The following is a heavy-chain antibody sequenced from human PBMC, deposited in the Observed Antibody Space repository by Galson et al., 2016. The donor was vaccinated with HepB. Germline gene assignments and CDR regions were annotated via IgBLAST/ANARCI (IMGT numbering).Heavy chain of an antibody. Sequence: SVKVSCKASGDTFSSFPMHWVRQAPGQGLEWLGWIIAGNGNTKYSQKFKGRVTITRDTSANTAYMDLSSLRSEDTAVYYCARGPPTLFPYFDNWGQGTLVTVSS. CDR1: GDTFSSFP. CDR3: ARGPPTLFPYFDN. J-gene: IGHJ4*02. D-gene: IGHD2-21*01. V-gene: IGHV1-3*01. CDR2: IIAGNGNT.